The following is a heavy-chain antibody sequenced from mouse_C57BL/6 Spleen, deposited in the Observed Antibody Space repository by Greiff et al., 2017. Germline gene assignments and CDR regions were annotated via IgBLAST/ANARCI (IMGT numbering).Heavy chain of an antibody. CDR1: GYTFTSYG. D-gene: IGHD2-5*01. J-gene: IGHJ4*01. CDR2: IYPSSGNT. CDR3: TKEESDSKCAMDY. Sequence: QVQLKQSGAELVRPGASVKLSCKASGYTFTSYGISWVKQRPGQGLEWIGEIYPSSGNTYYNEKFKGKATLTADKSSSTAYMKLRSLTSEDSAVYFSTKEESDSKCAMDYWGQETSDTVSS. V-gene: IGHV1-81*01.